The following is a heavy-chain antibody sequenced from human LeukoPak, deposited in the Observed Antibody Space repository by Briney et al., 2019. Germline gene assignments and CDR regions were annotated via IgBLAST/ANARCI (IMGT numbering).Heavy chain of an antibody. CDR2: ISYDGSNK. J-gene: IGHJ4*02. CDR3: ARDLRVDFWSGYCSY. V-gene: IGHV3-30-3*01. CDR1: GFTFSSYA. D-gene: IGHD3-3*01. Sequence: QPGRSLRLSCAASGFTFSSYAMHWVRQAPGKGLEWVAVISYDGSNKYYADSVKDRFTISRDNSKNTLYLQMNSLRAEDTAVYYCARDLRVDFWSGYCSYWGQGTLVTVSS.